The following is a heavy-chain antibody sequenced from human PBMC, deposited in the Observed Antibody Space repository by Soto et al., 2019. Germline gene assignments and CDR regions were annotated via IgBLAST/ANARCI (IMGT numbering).Heavy chain of an antibody. J-gene: IGHJ5*02. CDR3: ARDRYTSSSAPYNCFDP. D-gene: IGHD6-13*01. CDR1: GFTFSRYA. V-gene: IGHV3-23*01. Sequence: PVGSLRLSCAASGFTFSRYAMSWFRQTPVKGLEWVSTLSDSGGSTYYADSVKGRFTISRDNSKNTLFLQMNSLRAEDTAVYYCARDRYTSSSAPYNCFDPWGQGTLVTVSS. CDR2: LSDSGGST.